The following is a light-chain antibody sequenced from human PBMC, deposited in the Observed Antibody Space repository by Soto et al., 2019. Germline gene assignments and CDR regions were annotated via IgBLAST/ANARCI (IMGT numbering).Light chain of an antibody. J-gene: IGKJ1*01. CDR1: QGIGST. V-gene: IGKV3-20*01. CDR3: QQYSSSRT. Sequence: VLTQSPAPLSESKGERVTLSCSASQGIGSTLAWYQQKPGQAPRLLIYGGSSRATGIPVRFSGSGSETDFTLTITRLEPEDFAMYYCQQYSSSRTFGKGTKWIS. CDR2: GGS.